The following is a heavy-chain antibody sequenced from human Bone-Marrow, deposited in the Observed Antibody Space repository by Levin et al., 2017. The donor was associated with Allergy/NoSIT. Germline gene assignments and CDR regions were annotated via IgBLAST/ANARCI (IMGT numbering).Heavy chain of an antibody. CDR1: GFSLSTSGVG. CDR2: IYWNDVK. Sequence: QTLSLTCTFSGFSLSTSGVGVGWIRQPPGKALEWLALIYWNDVKHYSPSLKTRLTITKDTSRNQVVLTMTNMDPVDTATYYCSHRREYNSGYWYFDYWGQGTQVTVSS. CDR3: SHRREYNSGYWYFDY. D-gene: IGHD5-18*01. V-gene: IGHV2-5*01. J-gene: IGHJ4*02.